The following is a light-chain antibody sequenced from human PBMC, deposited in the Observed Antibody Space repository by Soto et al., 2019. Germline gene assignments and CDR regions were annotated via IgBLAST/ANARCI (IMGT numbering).Light chain of an antibody. Sequence: EIVLTQSPATLSLSPGERATLSCRASQSVSSYLAWYQQKPGQAPRLLIYDASNRATGIPARFSGSGSGTXFXLXXXSLEPEDFAVYYCQQRSNWPRTFGQGTKVEIK. J-gene: IGKJ1*01. CDR3: QQRSNWPRT. CDR1: QSVSSY. CDR2: DAS. V-gene: IGKV3-11*01.